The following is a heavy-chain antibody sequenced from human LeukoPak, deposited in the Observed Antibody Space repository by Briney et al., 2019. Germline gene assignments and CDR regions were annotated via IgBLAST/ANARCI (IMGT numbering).Heavy chain of an antibody. Sequence: GGSLRLSCAASGFTFSSYAMSWVRQGPGKGLEGLKWVSSISGRGDRTYYADSVKGRFTISRDNSKNTLYLQMNSLRAEDTAIYSCARFQDCGGDCPFDYWGQGTLVTVSS. CDR1: GFTFSSYA. D-gene: IGHD2-21*02. CDR2: ISGRGDRT. J-gene: IGHJ4*02. CDR3: ARFQDCGGDCPFDY. V-gene: IGHV3-23*01.